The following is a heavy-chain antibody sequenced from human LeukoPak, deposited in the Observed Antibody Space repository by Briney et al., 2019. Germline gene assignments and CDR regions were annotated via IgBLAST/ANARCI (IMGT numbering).Heavy chain of an antibody. CDR2: ISSSSSYI. CDR1: GFTFSSYS. J-gene: IGHJ2*01. Sequence: PGGSLRLSCAASGFTFSSYSMNWVRQAPGKGLEWVSSISSSSSYIYYADSVKGRFTISRDNAKNSLYLQMNSLRAEDTAVYYCARMTTVIYWYFDLWGRGTLVTVSS. V-gene: IGHV3-21*01. D-gene: IGHD4-11*01. CDR3: ARMTTVIYWYFDL.